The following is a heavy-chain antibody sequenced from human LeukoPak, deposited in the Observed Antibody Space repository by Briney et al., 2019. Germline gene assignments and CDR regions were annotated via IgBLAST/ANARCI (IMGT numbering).Heavy chain of an antibody. CDR3: AKFAYGGNHGNFDY. CDR1: GFTFSSYA. Sequence: QPGRSLRLSCAASGFTFSSYAMHWVRQAPGKGLEWVAVISYDGSNKYYADSVKGRFTISRDNSKNTLYLQMNSLRAEDTAVYYCAKFAYGGNHGNFDYWGQGTLVTVSS. J-gene: IGHJ4*02. CDR2: ISYDGSNK. D-gene: IGHD4-23*01. V-gene: IGHV3-30*04.